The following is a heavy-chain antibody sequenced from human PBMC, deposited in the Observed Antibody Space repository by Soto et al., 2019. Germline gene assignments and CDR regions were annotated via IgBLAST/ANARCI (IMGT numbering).Heavy chain of an antibody. CDR3: AKDMRPDGVWDFGH. D-gene: IGHD4-17*01. J-gene: IGHJ4*02. CDR1: GFTFSTYS. CDR2: IIQDGTP. Sequence: EVQLLESGGVLVQPGGSLRLSCAASGFTFSTYSMAWVHQAPGRGPEWVSGIIQDGTPHYADSVKGRFTISRDNSRSSVYLEMIALRGEDTAVYYCAKDMRPDGVWDFGHWGQGTLVTVSS. V-gene: IGHV3-23*01.